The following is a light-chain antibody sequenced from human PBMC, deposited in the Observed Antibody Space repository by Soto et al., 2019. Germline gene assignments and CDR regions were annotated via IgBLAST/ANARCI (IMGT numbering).Light chain of an antibody. CDR2: DAS. J-gene: IGKJ2*01. CDR3: QHYHSYSPTST. Sequence: DVQMTQSPSTLSASVGDRVTITCRASEKIDNRLAWLQVQPGKVPRLLVHDASSWESGVPARVSGSGSETEFTLTISSLQPDYVATYFCQHYHSYSPTSTFGQGTKLEIK. V-gene: IGKV1-5*01. CDR1: EKIDNR.